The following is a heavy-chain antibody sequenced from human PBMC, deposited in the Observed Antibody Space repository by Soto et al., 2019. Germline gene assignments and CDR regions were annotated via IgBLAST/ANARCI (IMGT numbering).Heavy chain of an antibody. CDR3: ATERAVGLVDY. D-gene: IGHD6-19*01. CDR2: ISAYNGNT. J-gene: IGHJ4*02. Sequence: QVQLVQSGAEVKKPGASVRVSCKASGYTFTSYGICWVRQARGQGLEWMGWISAYNGNTKYAQKLPGRVTMPTDTSKSTSYMEVRSLRPDATAGYYCATERAVGLVDYWCQGTLVTVSS. V-gene: IGHV1-18*01. CDR1: GYTFTSYG.